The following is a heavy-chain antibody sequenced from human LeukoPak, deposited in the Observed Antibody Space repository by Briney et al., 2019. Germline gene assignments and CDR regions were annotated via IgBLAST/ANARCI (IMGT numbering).Heavy chain of an antibody. Sequence: PGGSLRLSCTASGFTFSDYWMTWVRQAPGKGLEWVANIKQDGSVKYYVDSVKGRFTISRDNAKNSLYLQIDSLRVEDTATYYCARWRGSTSERSDYWGQGTLVTVSS. CDR2: IKQDGSVK. V-gene: IGHV3-7*01. D-gene: IGHD2-2*01. J-gene: IGHJ4*02. CDR1: GFTFSDYW. CDR3: ARWRGSTSERSDY.